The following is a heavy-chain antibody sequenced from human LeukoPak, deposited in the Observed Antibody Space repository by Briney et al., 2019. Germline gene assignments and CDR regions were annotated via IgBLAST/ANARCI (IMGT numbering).Heavy chain of an antibody. D-gene: IGHD1-20*01. J-gene: IGHJ4*02. CDR2: ISSNGGGT. CDR3: ARDFGLTGKVDY. V-gene: IGHV3-64*01. CDR1: GFTFSRYA. Sequence: PGGSLRLSCAASGFTFSRYAMHWVRQAPGKGLESVSAISSNGGGTYYANSVKGRFTISRDNSKNTLYLQMGSLRAEDLAVYYCARDFGLTGKVDYWGQGTLVTVSS.